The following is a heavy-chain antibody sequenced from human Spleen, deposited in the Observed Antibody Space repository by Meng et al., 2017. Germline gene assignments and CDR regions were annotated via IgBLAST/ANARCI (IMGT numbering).Heavy chain of an antibody. D-gene: IGHD2-8*02. Sequence: QVQLQESGPGLVKPSETLSLTCTVSGASISTSSYYWGWIRQPPGKGLEWIGSIYYSGSTYYNPSLKSRVTISVDTSKNHFSLKLSSVTAADTAVYYCARQLTVPYFFDYWGQGTLVTVSS. CDR1: GASISTSSYY. CDR3: ARQLTVPYFFDY. V-gene: IGHV4-39*01. CDR2: IYYSGST. J-gene: IGHJ4*02.